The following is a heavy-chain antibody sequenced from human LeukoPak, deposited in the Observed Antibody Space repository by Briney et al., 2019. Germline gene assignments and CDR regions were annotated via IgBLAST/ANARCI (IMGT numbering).Heavy chain of an antibody. J-gene: IGHJ3*02. D-gene: IGHD2-15*01. CDR2: INPNTGGT. CDR3: ARDLGRWSGGDAFDI. Sequence: ASVKVSCKASGNTFTGYYMHWVRQAPGQGLEWMGWINPNTGGTNYAQKFQGRVTMIRDTSISTAYMELSRLTSDDTALYYCARDLGRWSGGDAFDIWGQGTMVTVSS. V-gene: IGHV1-2*02. CDR1: GNTFTGYY.